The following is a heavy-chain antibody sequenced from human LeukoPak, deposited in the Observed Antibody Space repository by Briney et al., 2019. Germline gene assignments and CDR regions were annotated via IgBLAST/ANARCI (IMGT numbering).Heavy chain of an antibody. J-gene: IGHJ4*02. Sequence: SETLPLTCAVYGGSFSGYYWSWIRQPPGKGLEWIGEINHSGSTNYNPSLKSRVTISVDTSKNQFSLKLSSVTAADTAVYYCAASVVVVAARDYWGQGTLVTVSS. D-gene: IGHD2-15*01. CDR2: INHSGST. V-gene: IGHV4-34*01. CDR3: AASVVVVAARDY. CDR1: GGSFSGYY.